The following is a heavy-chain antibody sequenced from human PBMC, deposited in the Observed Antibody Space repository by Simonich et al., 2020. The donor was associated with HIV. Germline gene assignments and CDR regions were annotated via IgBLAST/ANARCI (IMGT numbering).Heavy chain of an antibody. J-gene: IGHJ6*03. D-gene: IGHD1-7*01. CDR3: ARELELRNDYYYYMDV. Sequence: EVQLVESGGGLVQPVGSLRLSCAASGFIFSSYWMSWVRQAPGKGLDGVDNIKQDGRGKYYVDSVKGRFTISRDNAKNSLYLQMNSLRAEDTAVYYCARELELRNDYYYYMDVWGKGTTVTVSS. CDR2: IKQDGRGK. CDR1: GFIFSSYW. V-gene: IGHV3-7*01.